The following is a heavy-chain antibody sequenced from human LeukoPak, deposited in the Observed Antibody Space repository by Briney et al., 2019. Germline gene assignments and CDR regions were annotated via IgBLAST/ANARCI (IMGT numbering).Heavy chain of an antibody. J-gene: IGHJ4*02. Sequence: SETLSLTCTVCGGSISSYYWSWIRQPPGKGLEWVGYIYYSGSTNYNPSLKSRVTISVDTSKNQFSLKLSSVTAADTAVYYCARDSHYYCSGGSCYAYWGQGTLVTVSS. CDR2: IYYSGST. CDR3: ARDSHYYCSGGSCYAY. V-gene: IGHV4-59*01. CDR1: GGSISSYY. D-gene: IGHD2-15*01.